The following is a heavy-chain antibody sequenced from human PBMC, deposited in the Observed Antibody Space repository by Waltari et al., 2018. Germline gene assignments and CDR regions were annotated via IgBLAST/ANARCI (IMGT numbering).Heavy chain of an antibody. D-gene: IGHD3-10*01. CDR1: GYTFIDYF. V-gene: IGHV1-69-2*01. CDR3: APLPGGSGQTFDY. J-gene: IGHJ4*02. Sequence: EVQLVQSGAEVKKPGATVKISCKASGYTFIDYFMHWVQQAPGKGLGWVGLIDPEDGETVYAEKFQGRVTITADTSTDTSYLELSSLRSDDTAVYYCAPLPGGSGQTFDYWGQGTLLTVSS. CDR2: IDPEDGET.